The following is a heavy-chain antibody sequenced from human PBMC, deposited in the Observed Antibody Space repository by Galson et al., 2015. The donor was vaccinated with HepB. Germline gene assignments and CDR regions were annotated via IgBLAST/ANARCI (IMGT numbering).Heavy chain of an antibody. CDR1: GFTFSSHS. Sequence: SLRLSCAASGFTFSSHSMNWVRQAPGKGLEWVSYINSGSSAIYYADSVRGRFTISRDNARNSLYLQMNSLRDEDTAVYYCARSARRDLDFWGQGTPLTVSS. CDR3: ARSARRDLDF. D-gene: IGHD6-6*01. CDR2: INSGSSAI. V-gene: IGHV3-48*02. J-gene: IGHJ4*02.